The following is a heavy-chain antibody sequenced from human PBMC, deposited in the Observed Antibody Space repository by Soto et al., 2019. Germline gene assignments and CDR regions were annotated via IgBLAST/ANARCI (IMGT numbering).Heavy chain of an antibody. D-gene: IGHD3-3*01. J-gene: IGHJ6*02. CDR3: ARAPPVLRSLEWLSHYYYGMDV. V-gene: IGHV3-66*01. Sequence: PGGSLRLSCAASGFTVSSNYMSWVRQAPGKGLEWVSVIYSGGSTYYADSVKGRFTISRDNSKNTLYLQMNSLRAEDTAVYYCARAPPVLRSLEWLSHYYYGMDVWRQGTTVTVSS. CDR2: IYSGGST. CDR1: GFTVSSNY.